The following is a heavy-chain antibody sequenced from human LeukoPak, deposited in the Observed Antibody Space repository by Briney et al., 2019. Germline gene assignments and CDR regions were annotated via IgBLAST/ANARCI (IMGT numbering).Heavy chain of an antibody. Sequence: PGGSLRLSCAASGFTFSSYVMSWVRQAPGKGLEWVSTITGSGGSTYYGDSVRGRFTISRDNSKNTLYLQMDSLRAEDTALYYCAKDVDSSTDYWGQGTLVTVSS. V-gene: IGHV3-23*01. CDR2: ITGSGGST. D-gene: IGHD6-13*01. J-gene: IGHJ4*02. CDR3: AKDVDSSTDY. CDR1: GFTFSSYV.